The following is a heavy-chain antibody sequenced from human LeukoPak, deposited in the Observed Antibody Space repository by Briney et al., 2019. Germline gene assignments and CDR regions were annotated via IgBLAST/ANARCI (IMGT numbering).Heavy chain of an antibody. CDR3: ARYSSGYDAFDI. CDR2: INPSGGST. D-gene: IGHD6-19*01. CDR1: GYTFTGYY. V-gene: IGHV1-46*01. Sequence: ASVKVSCKASGYTFTGYYMHWVRQAPGQGLEWMGIINPSGGSTSYAQKFQGRVTMTRDMSTSTVYMELSSLRSEDTAVYYCARYSSGYDAFDIWGQGTMVTVSS. J-gene: IGHJ3*02.